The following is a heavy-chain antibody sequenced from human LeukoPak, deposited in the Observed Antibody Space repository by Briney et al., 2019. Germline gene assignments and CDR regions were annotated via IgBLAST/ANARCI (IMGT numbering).Heavy chain of an antibody. Sequence: PGRSLRLSCAASGFTFSTYGMHWVRQAPGKGLEWVAFISYDGSSKFYADSVKGRFTVSRDNSKNTLYLEMNSLRPEDTAVYYCAKEAVNYYDSSGYFDDAFDIWGQGTMVTVSS. D-gene: IGHD3-22*01. CDR3: AKEAVNYYDSSGYFDDAFDI. J-gene: IGHJ3*02. CDR2: ISYDGSSK. CDR1: GFTFSTYG. V-gene: IGHV3-30*18.